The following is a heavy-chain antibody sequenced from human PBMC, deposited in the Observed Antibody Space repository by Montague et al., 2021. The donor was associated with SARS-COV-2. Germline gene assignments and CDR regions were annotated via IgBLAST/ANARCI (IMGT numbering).Heavy chain of an antibody. V-gene: IGHV4-59*01. CDR3: ARAPPCRLSLDAYFDY. CDR1: GGSMSNYY. D-gene: IGHD2-15*01. J-gene: IGHJ4*02. Sequence: SETLSLTCTVSGGSMSNYYWSWIRQPPGKGLEWIGYINYSGSTHYNPSLQSRVTLSKDTSKNQFSLRLSSVTAADTAVYYCARAPPCRLSLDAYFDYWGQGTLVTVSS. CDR2: INYSGST.